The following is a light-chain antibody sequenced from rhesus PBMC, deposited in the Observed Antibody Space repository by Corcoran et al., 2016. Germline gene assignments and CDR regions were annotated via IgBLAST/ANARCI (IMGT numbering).Light chain of an antibody. CDR1: QSVGST. V-gene: IGKV3-42*02. Sequence: EIVMTQSPATLSLSPGERATLSCRASQSVGSTLAWYQQKPGQAPRLLIYYAPSRATGIPDRLSGSGSGTEFTLTISSLDPEDVGVYYCQKYNDWPYSFGQGTKVEIK. CDR2: YAP. J-gene: IGKJ2*01. CDR3: QKYNDWPYS.